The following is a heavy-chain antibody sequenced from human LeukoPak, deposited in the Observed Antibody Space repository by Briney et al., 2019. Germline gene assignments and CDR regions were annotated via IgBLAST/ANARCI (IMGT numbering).Heavy chain of an antibody. V-gene: IGHV4-61*02. CDR2: IYTSGST. CDR1: GGSISSGSYY. CDR3: ARATYCGGDCPFDY. Sequence: SQTLSLTCTVSGGSISSGSYYWSWIRQPAGKGLEWIGRIYTSGSTNYNPSLQSRVTISVDTSKNQFSLKLSSVTPADTAVYYCARATYCGGDCPFDYWGQGTLVTVSS. D-gene: IGHD2-21*02. J-gene: IGHJ4*02.